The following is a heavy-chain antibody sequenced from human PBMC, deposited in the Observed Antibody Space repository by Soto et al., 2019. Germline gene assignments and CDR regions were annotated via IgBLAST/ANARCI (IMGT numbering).Heavy chain of an antibody. V-gene: IGHV3-48*02. CDR2: ISTSGATR. Sequence: EVQLVESGGGLVQPGGSLRLSCVASGFTFSTDSMNWVRQAPGKGLEWVAHISTSGATRYYADSVKGRFNISRDNAKTSLSLQMDSLRNEDTAVYYCARFFGSGFDYWGQGTLVTVSS. CDR1: GFTFSTDS. D-gene: IGHD6-19*01. CDR3: ARFFGSGFDY. J-gene: IGHJ4*02.